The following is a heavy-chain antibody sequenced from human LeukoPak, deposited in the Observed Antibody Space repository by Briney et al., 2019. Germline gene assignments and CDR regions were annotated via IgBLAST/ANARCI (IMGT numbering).Heavy chain of an antibody. D-gene: IGHD5-18*01. CDR3: ARDVVDTAMAGHWFDP. V-gene: IGHV3-33*01. J-gene: IGHJ5*02. CDR1: GFTLPNYA. Sequence: GRSRRPSCGAHGFTLPNYAMHWVRQGPGKGLEWVASFWPVGNNHYADSVKGRFTISRDNSKNTLYLQMSSLRAEHTAVYYCARDVVDTAMAGHWFDPWGQGTLVTVSS. CDR2: FWPVGNNH.